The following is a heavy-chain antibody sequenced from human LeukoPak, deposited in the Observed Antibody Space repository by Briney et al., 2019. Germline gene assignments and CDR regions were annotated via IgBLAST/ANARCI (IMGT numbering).Heavy chain of an antibody. D-gene: IGHD5-12*01. V-gene: IGHV1-18*01. Sequence: ASVKVSCKASGYTFTSYGISWVRQAPGQGLEWMGWISAYNGNTNYAQKLQGRLTMTTDTSTSTAYMELRSLRSDDTAVYYCARDHGVATIWGDAFDIWGQGTMVTVSS. CDR1: GYTFTSYG. CDR3: ARDHGVATIWGDAFDI. J-gene: IGHJ3*02. CDR2: ISAYNGNT.